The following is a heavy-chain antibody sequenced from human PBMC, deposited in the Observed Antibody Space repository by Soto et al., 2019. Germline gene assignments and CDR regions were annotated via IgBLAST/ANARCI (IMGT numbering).Heavy chain of an antibody. D-gene: IGHD3-3*01. V-gene: IGHV1-2*02. CDR2: INPATGAA. Sequence: QLHLVQSGAVVKKPGASVTVSCSASGYPVTAYYMHWVRQAPGRGLEWMGGINPATGAAKYTQTFQGRVTMPRDTSQSKGFMELRGLPSADTAVLYRARGGGVGVARSAAFDMWGQGTLVTVSS. CDR1: GYPVTAYY. CDR3: ARGGGVGVARSAAFDM. J-gene: IGHJ3*02.